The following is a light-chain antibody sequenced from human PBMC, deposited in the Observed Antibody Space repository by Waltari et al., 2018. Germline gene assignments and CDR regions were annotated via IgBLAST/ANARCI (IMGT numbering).Light chain of an antibody. CDR2: GAS. Sequence: EIVLTHSPRTLSFSPGERDTLPCRASQNVSRSLAWYQQKPGQAPRLLIYGASNRAAGIPDRFSGSGSGTDFSLTISRLEPEDFAVYYCQHYVRLPATFGQGTKVEIK. CDR1: QNVSRS. CDR3: QHYVRLPAT. V-gene: IGKV3-20*01. J-gene: IGKJ1*01.